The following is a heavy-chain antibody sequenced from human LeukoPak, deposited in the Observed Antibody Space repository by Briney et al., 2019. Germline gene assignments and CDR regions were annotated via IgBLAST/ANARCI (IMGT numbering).Heavy chain of an antibody. D-gene: IGHD3-10*01. V-gene: IGHV3-53*01. CDR3: ARGPYGSGSYWVDY. CDR1: GFTVSSNY. CDR2: IYSGGGT. J-gene: IGHJ4*02. Sequence: GGSLRLSCAASGFTVSSNYMSWVRQAPGKGLEWVSVIYSGGGTYYAASVKGGFTTSRDKSKHTLYLQMNSLRAEDTDVYYCARGPYGSGSYWVDYWGQGTMVTVSS.